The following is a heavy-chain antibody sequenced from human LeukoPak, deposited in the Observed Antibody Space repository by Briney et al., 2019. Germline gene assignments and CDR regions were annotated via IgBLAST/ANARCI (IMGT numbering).Heavy chain of an antibody. CDR2: IGTAGDP. D-gene: IGHD1-26*01. J-gene: IGHJ6*04. CDR3: ARGASREGRYYYYGIDV. Sequence: GGSLRLSCAASGFTFSSYGMHWVRQATGKGLEWVSAIGTAGDPYYPGSVKGRFTISRENAKNSLYLQMNSLRAGDTAVYYCARGASREGRYYYYGIDVWGKGTTVTVSS. CDR1: GFTFSSYG. V-gene: IGHV3-13*05.